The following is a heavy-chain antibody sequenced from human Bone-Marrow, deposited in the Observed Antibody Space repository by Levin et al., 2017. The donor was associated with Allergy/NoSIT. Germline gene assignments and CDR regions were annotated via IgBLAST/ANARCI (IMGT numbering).Heavy chain of an antibody. CDR1: GFTFSSYW. D-gene: IGHD2-8*01. V-gene: IGHV3-74*01. CDR3: ARAYCTNGVCYDKGGYFDY. CDR2: INSDGSST. J-gene: IGHJ4*02. Sequence: GESLKISCAASGFTFSSYWMHWVRQAPGKGLVWVSRINSDGSSTSYADSVKGRFTISRDNAKNTLYLQMNSLRAEDTAVYYCARAYCTNGVCYDKGGYFDYWGQGTLVTVSS.